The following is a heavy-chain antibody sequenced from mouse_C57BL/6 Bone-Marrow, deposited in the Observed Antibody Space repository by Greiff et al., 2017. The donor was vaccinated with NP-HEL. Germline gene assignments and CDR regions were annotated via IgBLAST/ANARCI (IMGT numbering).Heavy chain of an antibody. V-gene: IGHV5-6*01. CDR3: ARSYDSNLDY. Sequence: EVQRVESGGDLVKPGASLKLSCAASGFTFSSYGMSWVRQTPDKRLEWVATISSGGSYTYYPDSVKGRFTLSRDNAKNTLYLQMSSLKSEETAMYYCARSYDSNLDYGGQGTTLTVSA. J-gene: IGHJ2*01. D-gene: IGHD2-5*01. CDR2: ISSGGSYT. CDR1: GFTFSSYG.